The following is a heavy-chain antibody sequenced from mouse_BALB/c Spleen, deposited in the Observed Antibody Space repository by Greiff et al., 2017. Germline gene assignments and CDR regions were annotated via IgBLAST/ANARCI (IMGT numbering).Heavy chain of an antibody. CDR3: AVDSSGSFAY. V-gene: IGHV1-19*01. D-gene: IGHD3-2*01. Sequence: VQLQQSGPELVKPGASVKMSCKASGYTFTDYYMDWVKQSHGESFEWIGRVNPYNGGTSYNQKFKGKATLTVDKSSSTAYMELNSLTSEDSAVYYCAVDSSGSFAYWGQGTLVTVSA. CDR2: VNPYNGGT. J-gene: IGHJ3*01. CDR1: GYTFTDYY.